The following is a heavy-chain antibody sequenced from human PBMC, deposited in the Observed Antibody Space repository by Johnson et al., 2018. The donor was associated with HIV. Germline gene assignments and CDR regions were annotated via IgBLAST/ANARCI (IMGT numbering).Heavy chain of an antibody. V-gene: IGHV3-23*04. Sequence: EQLVESGGGLVQRGGSLRLSCAASGFTFSSYAMSWVRQAPGKGLEWVSAISGSGDSTYYADSVKGRFTISRDNSKNTLYLQMNSLRAEDTAVYYCANLGRYFDWFPTTNDAFDIWGQGTVVSVSS. CDR1: GFTFSSYA. CDR2: ISGSGDST. D-gene: IGHD3-9*01. CDR3: ANLGRYFDWFPTTNDAFDI. J-gene: IGHJ3*02.